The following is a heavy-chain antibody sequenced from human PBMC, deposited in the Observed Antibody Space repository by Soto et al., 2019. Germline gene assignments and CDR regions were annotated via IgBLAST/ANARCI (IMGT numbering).Heavy chain of an antibody. CDR2: INAGNGNT. CDR3: ASNSGVLPTHHLYYFDY. D-gene: IGHD3-10*01. J-gene: IGHJ4*02. CDR1: GYTFTSYS. V-gene: IGHV1-3*01. Sequence: ASVKVSCKASGYTFTSYSMHWVRQAPGQRLEWMGWINAGNGNTKYSQKFQGRVTITRDTSASTAYMELSSLRSEDTAVYYCASNSGVLPTHHLYYFDYWGQGTLVTAPQ.